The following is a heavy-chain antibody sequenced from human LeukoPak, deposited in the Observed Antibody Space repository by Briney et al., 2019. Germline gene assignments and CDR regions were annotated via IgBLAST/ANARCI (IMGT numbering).Heavy chain of an antibody. D-gene: IGHD1-14*01. Sequence: GGSLRLSCAAPGFTFRDTSMACGCQAPGKGLEWVANIKQDGSTKHYADSLKDRFTISRDNPKNLQYVQMNSLRADDTAVYYCVRVTDGNLDYWGQGILVTVAS. J-gene: IGHJ4*02. V-gene: IGHV3-7*01. CDR3: VRVTDGNLDY. CDR1: GFTFRDTS. CDR2: IKQDGSTK.